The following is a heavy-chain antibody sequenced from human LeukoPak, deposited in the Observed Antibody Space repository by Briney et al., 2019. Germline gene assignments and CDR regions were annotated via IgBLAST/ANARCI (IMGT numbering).Heavy chain of an antibody. CDR1: GYTFTSYD. V-gene: IGHV1-8*01. CDR3: ARGLTTVTLFYHYYHGTDV. J-gene: IGHJ6*01. CDR2: MNPNSGNT. Sequence: ASVKVSCKASGYTFTSYDINWVRQATGQGLEWMGWMNPNSGNTGYAQKFQGRVTMSTNTSIRTAYTELSSLSSEATAVSYCARGLTTVTLFYHYYHGTDVWGEGTTVTASS. D-gene: IGHD4-17*01.